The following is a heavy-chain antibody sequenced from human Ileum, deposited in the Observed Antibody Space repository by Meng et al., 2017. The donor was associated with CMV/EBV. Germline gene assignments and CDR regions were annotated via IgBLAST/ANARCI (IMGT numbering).Heavy chain of an antibody. Sequence: GESLKISCVASGFTFRNHAMNWVRQAPGKGLEWVSIISSTGGAAYYADSVKGRFTASRDNSKSALFLQLNSPRADDTATYYCAKPKEYTSWHGLDVWGQGTTVTVSS. V-gene: IGHV3-23*01. J-gene: IGHJ6*02. CDR2: ISSTGGAA. CDR1: GFTFRNHA. CDR3: AKPKEYTSWHGLDV. D-gene: IGHD2/OR15-2a*01.